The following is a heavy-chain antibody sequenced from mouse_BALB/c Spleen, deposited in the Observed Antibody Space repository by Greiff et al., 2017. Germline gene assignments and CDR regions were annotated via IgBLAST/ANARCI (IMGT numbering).Heavy chain of an antibody. CDR1: GFTFSSYA. Sequence: VMLVESGGGLVKPGGSLKLSCAASGFTFSSYAMSWVRQTPEKRLEWVASISSGGSTYYPDSVKGRFTISRDNARNILYLQMSSLRSEDTAMYYCARMYGSSYEGFAYWGQGTLVTVAA. D-gene: IGHD1-1*01. CDR2: ISSGGST. J-gene: IGHJ3*01. CDR3: ARMYGSSYEGFAY. V-gene: IGHV5-6-5*01.